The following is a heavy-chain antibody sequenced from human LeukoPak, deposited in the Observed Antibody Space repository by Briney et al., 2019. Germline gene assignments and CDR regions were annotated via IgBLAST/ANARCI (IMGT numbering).Heavy chain of an antibody. CDR2: IVVGSGNT. CDR3: AAGIAAAATMDV. D-gene: IGHD6-13*01. J-gene: IGHJ6*03. Sequence: SVKVSCKASGSTFTSSAMQWVRQARGQRLEWIGWIVVGSGNTNYAQKFQERVTITRDMSTSTAYMELSSLRSEDTAVYYCAAGIAAAATMDVWGKGTTVTVSS. V-gene: IGHV1-58*02. CDR1: GSTFTSSA.